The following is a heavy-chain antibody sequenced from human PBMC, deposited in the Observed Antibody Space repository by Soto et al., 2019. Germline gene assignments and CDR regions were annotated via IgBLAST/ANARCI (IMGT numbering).Heavy chain of an antibody. J-gene: IGHJ4*02. Sequence: SETLSLTXSVSGASTVSHYHWTWIRQPPGKGLEWMGYIFNSGTTFYNPSLTSRLSISMDTSGNHFSLELRSVTAADTAVYYCALSLGPTTGLDYWGQGTLVTVSS. CDR3: ALSLGPTTGLDY. V-gene: IGHV4-59*06. D-gene: IGHD1-26*01. CDR2: IFNSGTT. CDR1: GASTVSHYH.